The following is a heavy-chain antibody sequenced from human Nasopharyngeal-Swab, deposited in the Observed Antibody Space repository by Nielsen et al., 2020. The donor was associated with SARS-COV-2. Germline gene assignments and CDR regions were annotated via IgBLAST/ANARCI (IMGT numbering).Heavy chain of an antibody. CDR3: ARVAPLGPAMATAHFDY. CDR1: GGTFSSYA. J-gene: IGHJ4*02. V-gene: IGHV1-69*13. Sequence: SVKVSCKASGGTFSSYAISWVRKAPGQGLEWMGGIIPIFGTANYAQKFQGRVTITADESTSTAYMELSSLRSEYTAVYYYARVAPLGPAMATAHFDYWGQGTLVTVSS. CDR2: IIPIFGTA. D-gene: IGHD5-18*01.